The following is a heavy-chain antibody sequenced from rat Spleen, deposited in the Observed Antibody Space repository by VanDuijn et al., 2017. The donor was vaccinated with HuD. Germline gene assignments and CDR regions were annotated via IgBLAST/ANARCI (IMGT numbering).Heavy chain of an antibody. CDR2: INYDGSNT. CDR1: GFTFNIYW. CDR3: TTKAQWGAMGA. D-gene: IGHD3-8*01. Sequence: EVQLVESGGGLVQPGRSLKLSCVASGFTFNIYWMTWIRQAPGKGLEWVASINYDGSNTYYPDSVRGRFTISRDDAKSNLYLQMDSLRSEDTATYYCTTKAQWGAMGAWGQGTSVTVSS. V-gene: IGHV5-31*01. J-gene: IGHJ4*01.